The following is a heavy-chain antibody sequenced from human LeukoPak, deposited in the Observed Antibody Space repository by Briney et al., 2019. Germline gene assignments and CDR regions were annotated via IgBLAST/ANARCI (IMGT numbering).Heavy chain of an antibody. V-gene: IGHV1-2*06. D-gene: IGHD7-27*01. J-gene: IGHJ4*02. CDR3: SRDLSSTSNWEFDY. CDR2: INPNSGDT. CDR1: GYTFTGYF. Sequence: ASVKVSCKASGYTFTGYFMHWVRQAPGQGLEWMGRINPNSGDTNYAQSFQGRVTMTTDTSISTAYMELSRLRSDDTAIYYCSRDLSSTSNWEFDYWGQGTLVTASS.